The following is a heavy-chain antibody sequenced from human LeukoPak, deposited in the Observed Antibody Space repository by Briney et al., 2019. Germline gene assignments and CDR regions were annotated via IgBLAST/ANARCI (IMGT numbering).Heavy chain of an antibody. CDR2: ISSSSSYI. D-gene: IGHD1-26*01. CDR1: GFTFSSYS. J-gene: IGHJ4*02. V-gene: IGHV3-21*01. CDR3: AREASGSYRDFDY. Sequence: KTGGSLRLSCAASGFTFSSYSMNWVRQAPGKGLEWVSSISSSSSYIYYADSVKGRFTISRDNAKNSLYLQMDSLRAEDTAVYYCAREASGSYRDFDYWGQGTLVTVSS.